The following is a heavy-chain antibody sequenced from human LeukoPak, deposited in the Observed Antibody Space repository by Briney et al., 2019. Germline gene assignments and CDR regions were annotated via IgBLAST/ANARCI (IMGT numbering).Heavy chain of an antibody. CDR2: ISGSGGST. Sequence: GGSLRLSCAASGFTFSSYAMSWVRQAPGKGLEWVSAISGSGGSTYYADSVKGRFTISRDNAKNSLYLQMNSLRAEDTAVYYCARYRYRDSSAYDAFDIWGQGTMVTVSS. D-gene: IGHD3-22*01. CDR3: ARYRYRDSSAYDAFDI. V-gene: IGHV3-23*01. CDR1: GFTFSSYA. J-gene: IGHJ3*02.